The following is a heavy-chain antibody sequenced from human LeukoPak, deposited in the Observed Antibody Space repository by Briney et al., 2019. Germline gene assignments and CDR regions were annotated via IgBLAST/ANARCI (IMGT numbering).Heavy chain of an antibody. CDR3: AKESGSVWNLPFDS. CDR1: GYTFTVYY. Sequence: ASVKVSCKASGYTFTVYYIHWVRQAPGQGLEWMGWINPNSGGTNYAQKFQGRVTMTRDTSISTAYMELSRLTSDDTAVYYCAKESGSVWNLPFDSWGQGTLVTVSS. D-gene: IGHD6-19*01. J-gene: IGHJ4*02. V-gene: IGHV1-2*02. CDR2: INPNSGGT.